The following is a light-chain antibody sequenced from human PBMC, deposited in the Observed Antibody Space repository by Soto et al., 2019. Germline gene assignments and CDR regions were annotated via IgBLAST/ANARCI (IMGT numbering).Light chain of an antibody. CDR3: CSYAGSYTLVV. V-gene: IGLV2-11*01. Sequence: QSALTQPRSVSGSPGQSVTISCTGTSSDVGGYNYVSCYQQHPGKVPKLMIYDVSKRPSGVPDRFSGSKSGNTASLTISGLQAEDEADYYCCSYAGSYTLVVFGGGTKLTVL. CDR2: DVS. J-gene: IGLJ2*01. CDR1: SSDVGGYNY.